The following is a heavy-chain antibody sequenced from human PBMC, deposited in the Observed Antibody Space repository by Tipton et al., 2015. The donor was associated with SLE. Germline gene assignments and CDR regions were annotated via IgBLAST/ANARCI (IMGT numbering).Heavy chain of an antibody. CDR2: ISYDGSNK. J-gene: IGHJ6*02. V-gene: IGHV3-30-3*01. CDR3: AREEGATKRYYYYGMDV. D-gene: IGHD1-26*01. CDR1: GFTFSSYA. Sequence: SLRLSCAASGFTFSSYAMHWVRQAPGKGLEWVAVISYDGSNKYYADSVKGRFTISRDNSKNTLYLQMNSLRAEDTALYYCAREEGATKRYYYYGMDVWGQGTTVTVSS.